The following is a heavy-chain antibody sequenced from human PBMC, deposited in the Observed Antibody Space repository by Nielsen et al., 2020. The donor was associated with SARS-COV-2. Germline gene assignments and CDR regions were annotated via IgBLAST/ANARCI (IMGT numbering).Heavy chain of an antibody. J-gene: IGHJ6*02. Sequence: WVRQAPGQGLEWLGWSNTYSGKTDYAQKFQGRVTMTTDTSTSTAYMELRSLRSDDTAVYYCARGLIAAAGSLSYYYYGMDVWGQGTTVTVSS. CDR2: SNTYSGKT. CDR3: ARGLIAAAGSLSYYYYGMDV. D-gene: IGHD6-13*01. V-gene: IGHV1-18*01.